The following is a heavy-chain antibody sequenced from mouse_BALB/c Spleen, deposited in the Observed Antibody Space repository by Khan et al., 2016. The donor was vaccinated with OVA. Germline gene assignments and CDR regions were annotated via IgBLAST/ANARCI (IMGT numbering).Heavy chain of an antibody. CDR3: GRDGNYFDY. CDR1: GYSITSGYS. D-gene: IGHD1-1*01. Sequence: EVQLQESGPDLVKPSQSLSLTCTVTGYSITSGYSWHWLRQFPGNKLEWMGYIHYSGSTNYTPSLKSRISITRDTSKNQFFLQLNSLTTEDTATYYCGRDGNYFDYWGQGTTLTVSS. CDR2: IHYSGST. V-gene: IGHV3-1*02. J-gene: IGHJ2*01.